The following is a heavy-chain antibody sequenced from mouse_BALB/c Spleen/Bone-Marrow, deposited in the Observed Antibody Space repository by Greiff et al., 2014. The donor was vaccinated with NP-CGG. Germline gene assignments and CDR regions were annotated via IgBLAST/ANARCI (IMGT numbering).Heavy chain of an antibody. CDR3: ARPGDYDGFAY. J-gene: IGHJ3*01. D-gene: IGHD2-4*01. CDR1: GYSFTGYF. CDR2: INPYNGDT. Sequence: VQLKQSGPELVKPGASVKISCKASGYSFTGYFMNWVMQSHGKSLEWIGRINPYNGDTFYNQKFKGKATLTVDKSSSTAHMELRSLASEDSAVYYCARPGDYDGFAYWGQGTLVTVSA. V-gene: IGHV1-20*02.